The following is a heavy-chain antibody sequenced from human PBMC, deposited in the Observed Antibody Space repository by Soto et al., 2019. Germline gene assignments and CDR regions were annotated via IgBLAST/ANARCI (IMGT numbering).Heavy chain of an antibody. Sequence: EVQLVESGGGLVQPGGSLRLSCAASGLIFSDYHMDWVRQAPGKGLEWVGRIRRKANSYTTEYAASVKGRFTMSRDDSKNPLYLQMNSLKSEDTAVYYCAMLDGRAGGSSGMGVWGQGPTVTVSS. CDR2: IRRKANSYTT. CDR1: GLIFSDYH. V-gene: IGHV3-72*01. CDR3: AMLDGRAGGSSGMGV. D-gene: IGHD2-2*01. J-gene: IGHJ6*02.